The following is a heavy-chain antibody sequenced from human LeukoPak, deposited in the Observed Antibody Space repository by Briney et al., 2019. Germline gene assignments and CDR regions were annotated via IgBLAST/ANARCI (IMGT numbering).Heavy chain of an antibody. CDR2: VKQDGSDK. CDR1: GFTFSSYW. D-gene: IGHD3-10*01. V-gene: IGHV3-7*01. CDR3: ARDPNYYVTGSYSWFDP. J-gene: IGHJ5*02. Sequence: GGSLRLSCAASGFTFSSYWMSWVRQAPGKGLEWVANVKQDGSDKYYVDSVKGRFTISRDNAENSPYLQMNSLRAEDTAVYYCARDPNYYVTGSYSWFDPWGQGTLVTVSS.